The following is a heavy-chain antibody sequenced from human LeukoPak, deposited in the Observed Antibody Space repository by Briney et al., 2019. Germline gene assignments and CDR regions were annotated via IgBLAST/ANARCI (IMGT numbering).Heavy chain of an antibody. Sequence: ASVKVSCKSSVYTFTNHPMHWVRQAPGQGLECMGWINPNSGDTNYVQKFQGRVTMTRDPSISTAYMELSGLRADDTAVYYCARERYTAYGNFDYWGQGTQVTVSS. CDR2: INPNSGDT. D-gene: IGHD5-12*01. V-gene: IGHV1-2*02. CDR1: VYTFTNHP. J-gene: IGHJ4*02. CDR3: ARERYTAYGNFDY.